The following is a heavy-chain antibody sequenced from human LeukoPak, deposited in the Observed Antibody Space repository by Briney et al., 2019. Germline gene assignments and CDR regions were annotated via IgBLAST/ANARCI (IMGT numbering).Heavy chain of an antibody. V-gene: IGHV4-31*03. J-gene: IGHJ4*02. CDR1: GGSIHRGGYY. CDR2: IYYSENT. CDR3: ARVLGGARSSGYSILHLDY. Sequence: PSDTLSLTCTVSGGSIHRGGYYWSWIRQPPGKGLEWIGYIYYSENTYYNPSLKSRVPISVDTSKNQFSLKLTSVTAADTAVYYCARVLGGARSSGYSILHLDYWGQGTLVTVSS. D-gene: IGHD3-22*01.